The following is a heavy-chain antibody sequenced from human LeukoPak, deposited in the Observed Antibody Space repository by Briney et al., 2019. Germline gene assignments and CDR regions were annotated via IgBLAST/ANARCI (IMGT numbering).Heavy chain of an antibody. CDR3: ARDSVGIAAAGT. CDR2: INPNSGGT. Sequence: GASVKVSCKASGYAFTGYYMHWVRQAPGQGLEWMGWINPNSGGTNYAQKFQGRVTMTRDTSISTAYMELSRLRSDDTAVYYCARDSVGIAAAGTWGQGTLVTVSS. CDR1: GYAFTGYY. D-gene: IGHD6-13*01. V-gene: IGHV1-2*02. J-gene: IGHJ5*02.